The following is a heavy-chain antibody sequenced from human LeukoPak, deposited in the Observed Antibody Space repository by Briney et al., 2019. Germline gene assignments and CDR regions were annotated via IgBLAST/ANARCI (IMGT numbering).Heavy chain of an antibody. CDR3: ARRVTGITVAGTVAWFDP. V-gene: IGHV1-2*02. CDR1: GYTFTGSY. D-gene: IGHD6-19*01. Sequence: ASVKVSCKASGYTFTGSYIHWVRQAPGQGLEWMGWINPNSGGTNYAQKFQGTVTMTRDTSSSTAYMELSRLRSDDTAVYYCARRVTGITVAGTVAWFDPWGQGTLVTVSS. J-gene: IGHJ5*02. CDR2: INPNSGGT.